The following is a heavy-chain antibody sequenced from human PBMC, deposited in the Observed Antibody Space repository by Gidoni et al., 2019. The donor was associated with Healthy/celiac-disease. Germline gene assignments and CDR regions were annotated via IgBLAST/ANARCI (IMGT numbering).Heavy chain of an antibody. CDR1: GFTFDDYT. D-gene: IGHD6-6*01. CDR3: AKGGPGWQLVDAFDI. V-gene: IGHV3-43*01. J-gene: IGHJ3*02. Sequence: EVQLVESGGVVVQPGGSLRLSCAASGFTFDDYTMHWVRQAPGKGLEWGSLISWDGGSTYYADSVKGRFTISRDNSKNSLYLQMNSLRTEDTALYYCAKGGPGWQLVDAFDIWGQGTMVTVSS. CDR2: ISWDGGST.